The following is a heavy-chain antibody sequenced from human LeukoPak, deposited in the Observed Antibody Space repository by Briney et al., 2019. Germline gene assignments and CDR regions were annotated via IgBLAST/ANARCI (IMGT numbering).Heavy chain of an antibody. CDR2: IYYSGNT. V-gene: IGHV4-59*01. CDR3: ARGYDSSGYDSYYFDY. D-gene: IGHD3-22*01. CDR1: GGSISSYY. Sequence: SETLSLTCTVSGGSISSYYWSWIRQPPGKGLEWIGYIYYSGNTNYNPSLKSRVTISVDTSKNQFSLKLSSVTAADTAVYYCARGYDSSGYDSYYFDYWGQGTLVTVSS. J-gene: IGHJ4*02.